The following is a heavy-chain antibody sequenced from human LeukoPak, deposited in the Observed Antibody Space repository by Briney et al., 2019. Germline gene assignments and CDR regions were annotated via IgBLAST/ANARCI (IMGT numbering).Heavy chain of an antibody. CDR1: GYSISSGYY. J-gene: IGHJ5*02. Sequence: SETLSLTCAVSGYSISSGYYWSWIRQPPGKGLEWIGYIYYSGSTNYNPSLKSRVTISVDTSKDQFSLKLSSVTAADTAVYYCARGGYYYDSNWFDPWGQGTLVTVSS. V-gene: IGHV4-61*01. CDR3: ARGGYYYDSNWFDP. CDR2: IYYSGST. D-gene: IGHD3-22*01.